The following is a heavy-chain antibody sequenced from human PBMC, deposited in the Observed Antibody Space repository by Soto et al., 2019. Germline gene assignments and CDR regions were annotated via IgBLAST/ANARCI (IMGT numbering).Heavy chain of an antibody. CDR3: AKENGYSSSWFEFDY. CDR1: GFTFSSYA. CDR2: ISGSGGST. D-gene: IGHD6-13*01. V-gene: IGHV3-23*01. Sequence: EVQLLESGGGLVQPGGSLRLSCAASGFTFSSYAMSWVRQAPGKGLEWVSAISGSGGSTYYADSVKGRFTISRDNSKSSLYLQMNSLRAEDTAVYYCAKENGYSSSWFEFDYWGQGTLVTVSS. J-gene: IGHJ4*02.